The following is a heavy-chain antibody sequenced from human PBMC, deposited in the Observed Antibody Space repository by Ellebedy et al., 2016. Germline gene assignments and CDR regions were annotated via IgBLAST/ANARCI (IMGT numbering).Heavy chain of an antibody. V-gene: IGHV3-48*04. CDR1: GFTFSSYS. CDR3: ASLVATIRVFDY. Sequence: GGSLRLXXAASGFTFSSYSMNWVRQAPGKGLEWVSYISSSSSTIYYADSVKGRFTISRDNAKNSLYLQMNSLRAEDTAVYYCASLVATIRVFDYWGQGTLVTVSS. CDR2: ISSSSSTI. D-gene: IGHD5-12*01. J-gene: IGHJ4*02.